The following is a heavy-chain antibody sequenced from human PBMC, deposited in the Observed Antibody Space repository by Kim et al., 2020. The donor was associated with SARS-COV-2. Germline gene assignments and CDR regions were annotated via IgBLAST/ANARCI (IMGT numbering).Heavy chain of an antibody. J-gene: IGHJ6*02. D-gene: IGHD6-6*01. V-gene: IGHV3-7*01. CDR1: GFTFSSHW. CDR3: ARDGSSLGNLYFFYYGMDV. Sequence: GGSLRLSCAASGFTFSSHWMNWVRQAPGKGLEWVAKIKQDGSEKYYVDSVKGRFTISRDNAKNSLFLQMNSLRAADTAVYYCARDGSSLGNLYFFYYGMDVWGQGTTVTVSS. CDR2: IKQDGSEK.